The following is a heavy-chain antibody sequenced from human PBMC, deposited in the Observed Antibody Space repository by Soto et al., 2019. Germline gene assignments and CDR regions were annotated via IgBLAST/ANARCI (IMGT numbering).Heavy chain of an antibody. CDR3: ARDGVGYYDSSGYSAYFQH. V-gene: IGHV3-33*01. D-gene: IGHD3-22*01. J-gene: IGHJ1*01. CDR1: GFTFSNYG. CDR2: IWYDGSNK. Sequence: QVQLVESGGGVVQPGRSLRLSCAASGFTFSNYGMHWVRQAPGKGLEWVAVIWYDGSNKYYADSVKGRFTISRDNSKNTLYLQMNSLGAEDTAVYYCARDGVGYYDSSGYSAYFQHWGQGTLVTVSS.